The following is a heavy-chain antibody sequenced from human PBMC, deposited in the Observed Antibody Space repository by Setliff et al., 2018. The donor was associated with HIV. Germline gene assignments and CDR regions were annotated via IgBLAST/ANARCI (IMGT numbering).Heavy chain of an antibody. CDR2: ISSNGGST. CDR3: ARAMTTGDYPPDY. V-gene: IGHV3-64*01. D-gene: IGHD4-17*01. CDR1: GFTFTIYP. Sequence: GSLRLSCSASGFTFTIYPMHWVRQAPGKGLEYVSAISSNGGSTYYANSVKGRFTISRDNSKNTLYLQMGSLRAEDMAVYYCARAMTTGDYPPDYWGQGTLVTVSS. J-gene: IGHJ4*02.